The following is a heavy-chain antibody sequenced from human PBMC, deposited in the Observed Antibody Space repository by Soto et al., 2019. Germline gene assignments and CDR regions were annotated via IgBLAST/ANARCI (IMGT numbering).Heavy chain of an antibody. CDR2: IFHTGTT. D-gene: IGHD1-1*01. Sequence: SETLSLTCAVSGGSISSINWWTWVRQPPGKGLEWIGEIFHTGTTNYNPSLKSRVTISLDKSKNRFSLNLRSVIAADTALYYCARLGSYYYYAMDVWGQGTTVTVSS. V-gene: IGHV4-4*02. CDR3: ARLGSYYYYAMDV. CDR1: GGSISSINW. J-gene: IGHJ6*02.